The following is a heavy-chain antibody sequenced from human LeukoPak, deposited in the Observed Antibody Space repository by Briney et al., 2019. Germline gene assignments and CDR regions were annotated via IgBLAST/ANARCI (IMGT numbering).Heavy chain of an antibody. CDR2: IYSGGST. V-gene: IGHV3-66*01. CDR1: GFTASRNY. CDR3: ARSSAPLQVGDFDY. Sequence: PGGSLRFSCAASGFTASRNYMSWVRQAPGKGLEWVSIIYSGGSTYYADSVKGRLTISRDNSKNTVYLQMNSLRAEDTAEYYCARSSAPLQVGDFDYWGQGTLVTVSS. J-gene: IGHJ4*02. D-gene: IGHD1-26*01.